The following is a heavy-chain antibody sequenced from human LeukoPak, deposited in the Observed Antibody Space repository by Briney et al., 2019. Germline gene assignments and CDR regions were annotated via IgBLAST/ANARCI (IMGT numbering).Heavy chain of an antibody. J-gene: IGHJ4*02. Sequence: PGGSLRLSCAASGFTFSSYAMSWVRQAPGKGLEWVSAISGSGGSTYYADSVKGRFTISRDNSKNTLYLQINSLRAEDTAVYFCAKGTVWSTYSFDYWGQGTLVTVPA. CDR3: AKGTVWSTYSFDY. CDR1: GFTFSSYA. V-gene: IGHV3-23*01. CDR2: ISGSGGST. D-gene: IGHD3-3*01.